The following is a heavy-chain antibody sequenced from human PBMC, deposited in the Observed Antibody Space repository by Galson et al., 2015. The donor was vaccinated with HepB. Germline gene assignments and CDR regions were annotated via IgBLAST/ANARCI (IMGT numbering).Heavy chain of an antibody. CDR1: GFSFSDDY. Sequence: SLRLSCAASGFSFSDDYMSWVRQAPGKGLEWLSDISSSGTTIYYADSVKGGFTVSRDTGKNSLYLQMNSLRAEDTAVYYCASGRDIVVRLRPDAFDIWGQGTMVSVSS. V-gene: IGHV3-11*01. CDR2: ISSSGTTI. D-gene: IGHD2-15*01. J-gene: IGHJ3*02. CDR3: ASGRDIVVRLRPDAFDI.